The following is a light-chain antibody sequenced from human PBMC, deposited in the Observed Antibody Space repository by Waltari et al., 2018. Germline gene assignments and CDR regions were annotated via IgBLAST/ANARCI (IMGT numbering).Light chain of an antibody. Sequence: QAGLTQPPSVSKDLRQTATLTCTGNSNNVGNQGAAWLQQYQGHHPKLLFYRNNNRPSGISARFSASSSGNTASLTSTGLQPEDEADYYCSAWDSNLSAWVFGGGTKLTVL. J-gene: IGLJ3*02. CDR3: SAWDSNLSAWV. V-gene: IGLV10-54*04. CDR1: SNNVGNQG. CDR2: RNN.